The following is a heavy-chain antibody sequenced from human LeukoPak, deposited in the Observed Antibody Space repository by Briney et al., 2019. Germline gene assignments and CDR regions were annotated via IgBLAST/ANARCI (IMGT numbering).Heavy chain of an antibody. CDR2: INAGSGYI. D-gene: IGHD6-13*01. V-gene: IGHV1-3*01. CDR1: GYTFTSYS. J-gene: IGHJ4*02. CDR3: ARNIAAAGTVFGFDY. Sequence: ASVKVSCKASGYTFTSYSMQWMRQAPGQRLEWMGWINAGSGYISYSQKFQGRVAISADTSASTAYMELSSLRSEDTAVYYCARNIAAAGTVFGFDYWGQGTLVTVSS.